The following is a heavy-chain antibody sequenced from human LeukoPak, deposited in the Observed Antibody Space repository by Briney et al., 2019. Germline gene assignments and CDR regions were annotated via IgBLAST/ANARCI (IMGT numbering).Heavy chain of an antibody. CDR2: TYYRSKWYN. CDR3: ARFYSSGWYSHDAFDI. J-gene: IGHJ3*02. V-gene: IGHV6-1*01. CDR1: GDSVSSNSAA. Sequence: SQTLSHTCASSGDSVSSNSAAGNWIRQSPSRGLEWLGRTYYRSKWYNDYAVSVKSRITINPDTSKNQFSLQLNSVTPEDTAVYYCARFYSSGWYSHDAFDIWGQGTMVTVSS. D-gene: IGHD6-19*01.